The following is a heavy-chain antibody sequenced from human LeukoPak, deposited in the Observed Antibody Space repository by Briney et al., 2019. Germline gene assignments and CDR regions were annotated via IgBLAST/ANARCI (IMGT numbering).Heavy chain of an antibody. Sequence: GGSQRLSCGASGFTHSSYWMRWVRRAPGRGLEGGANIKKDGREKLCVDSVGGRLTISRHNPEAALYVQVNSLSCGHTAVYFCAKDLSGVTGYPYGRGIDYWGQGTLVTVSS. CDR3: AKDLSGVTGYPYGRGIDY. CDR1: GFTHSSYW. CDR2: IKKDGREK. J-gene: IGHJ4*02. D-gene: IGHD5-18*01. V-gene: IGHV3-7*01.